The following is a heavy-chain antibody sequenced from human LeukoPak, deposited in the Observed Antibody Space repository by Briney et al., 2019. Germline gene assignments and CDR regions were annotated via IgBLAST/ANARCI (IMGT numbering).Heavy chain of an antibody. CDR3: ARGGYYDFHMDYYYGMDV. CDR2: ISSSGSTI. Sequence: GGSLRLSCAASGFTFSSYEMNWVRQAPGKGLEWVSYISSSGSTIYYADSVKGRFTISRDNAKNSLYLQMNSLRAEDTAVYYCARGGYYDFHMDYYYGMDVWGQGTTVTVSS. J-gene: IGHJ6*02. D-gene: IGHD3-3*01. V-gene: IGHV3-48*03. CDR1: GFTFSSYE.